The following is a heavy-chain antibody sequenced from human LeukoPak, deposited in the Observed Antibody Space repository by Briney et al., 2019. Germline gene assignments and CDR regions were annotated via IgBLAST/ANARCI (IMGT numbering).Heavy chain of an antibody. CDR1: GYSISSGYY. J-gene: IGHJ4*02. CDR3: ARGPIVVVTAPIRY. D-gene: IGHD2-21*02. CDR2: IYHSGST. Sequence: SETLSLTCAVPGYSISSGYYWGWIRQPPGKGLEWIGSIYHSGSTYYNPSLKSRVTISVDTSKNQFSLKLSSVTAADTAVYYCARGPIVVVTAPIRYWGQGTLVTVSS. V-gene: IGHV4-38-2*01.